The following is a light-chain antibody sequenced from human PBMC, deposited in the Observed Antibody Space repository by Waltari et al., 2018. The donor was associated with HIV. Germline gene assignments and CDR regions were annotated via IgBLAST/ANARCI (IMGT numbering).Light chain of an antibody. Sequence: SYERTHPPSVAVSPGQTARTTCSGDAFPKQYAYWYQQKPGQAPVLPIYKDSERPSGIPERFSGSSSGTSAALAITGVQAEDEADYYCQSADSSGSDVVFGGGTKLTVL. V-gene: IGLV3-25*02. J-gene: IGLJ2*01. CDR1: AFPKQY. CDR3: QSADSSGSDVV. CDR2: KDS.